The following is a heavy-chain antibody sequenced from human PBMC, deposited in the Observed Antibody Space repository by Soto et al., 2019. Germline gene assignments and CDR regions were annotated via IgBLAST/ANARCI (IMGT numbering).Heavy chain of an antibody. CDR3: ASADYYDSSGFYYDC. J-gene: IGHJ4*02. CDR1: GYIFTNHY. Sequence: QVQLVQSGAEVKKPGASVKVSCKASGYIFTNHYIHWVRQAPGQGLEWMGIINPSGGSTNYLQKFHGRITMPRDTSPSTVYMELSSLRSEHTAVYFCASADYYDSSGFYYDCWGQGTLVTVSS. CDR2: INPSGGST. D-gene: IGHD3-22*01. V-gene: IGHV1-46*01.